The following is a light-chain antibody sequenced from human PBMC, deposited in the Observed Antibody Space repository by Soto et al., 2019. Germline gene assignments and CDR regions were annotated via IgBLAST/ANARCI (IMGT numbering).Light chain of an antibody. CDR2: RAS. CDR1: QSISSW. J-gene: IGKJ1*01. CDR3: QQYSSYPWT. V-gene: IGKV1-5*03. Sequence: DIQMTQSPSTLSASVGDRVTITCRASQSISSWLAWYQQKPGKAPKLLIYRASCLESGVPSRFSGSGSGTEFTLTISSLQPDDFATYYCQQYSSYPWTFGQGTKVEIK.